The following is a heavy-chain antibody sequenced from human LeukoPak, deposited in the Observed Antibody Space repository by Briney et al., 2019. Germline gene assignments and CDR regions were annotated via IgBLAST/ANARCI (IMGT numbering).Heavy chain of an antibody. Sequence: SQTLSLTCTVSGGSISSGSYYWSWIRQPAGKGLEWIGRIYTSGSTNYNPSLKSRVTISVDTSKNQFSLKLSSVTAADTAVYYCARGRYGWLPFDYWGQGTLVTVSS. CDR3: ARGRYGWLPFDY. CDR2: IYTSGST. CDR1: GGSISSGSYY. J-gene: IGHJ4*02. V-gene: IGHV4-61*02. D-gene: IGHD3-16*01.